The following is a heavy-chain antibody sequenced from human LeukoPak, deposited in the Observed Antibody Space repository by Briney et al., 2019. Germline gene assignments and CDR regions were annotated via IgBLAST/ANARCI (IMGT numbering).Heavy chain of an antibody. CDR2: ISSSSYI. CDR3: TKGSNTWPSLFDY. Sequence: GGSLRLSCAASGFILSSYSMNWVRQAPGKGLEWVSSISSSSYIYYADSVKGRFTISRDNNKNSLYLQMTSLRTEDTALYYCTKGSNTWPSLFDYWGQGTLVTVSS. D-gene: IGHD2-2*02. V-gene: IGHV3-21*04. J-gene: IGHJ4*02. CDR1: GFILSSYS.